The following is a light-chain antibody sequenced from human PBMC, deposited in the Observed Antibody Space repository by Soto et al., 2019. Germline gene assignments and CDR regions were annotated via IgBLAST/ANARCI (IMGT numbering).Light chain of an antibody. Sequence: QAVVTQEPSLSVSPGGTVTLTCGLSSGSVSTNYYPSWYQQTPGQAPRTLIYSTNTRSSGVPDRFSGSILGNKAALTITGAHADDDSDYYCMLYMGSGTYVFGIGTKVTVL. CDR2: STN. CDR1: SGSVSTNYY. J-gene: IGLJ1*01. CDR3: MLYMGSGTYV. V-gene: IGLV8-61*01.